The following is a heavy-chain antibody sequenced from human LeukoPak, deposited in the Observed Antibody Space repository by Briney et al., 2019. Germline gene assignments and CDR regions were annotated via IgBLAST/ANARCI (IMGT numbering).Heavy chain of an antibody. CDR3: ARDRPKLRYFDWLLSPRGMDV. CDR1: GYTFTGYY. CDR2: INPNSGGT. J-gene: IGHJ6*02. D-gene: IGHD3-9*01. Sequence: GASVKVSCKASGYTFTGYYMHWVRQAPGQGLEWMGWINPNSGGTNYAQKFQGRVTMTRDTSISTAYMELSRLRSDDTAVYYCARDRPKLRYFDWLLSPRGMDVWGQGTTVTVSS. V-gene: IGHV1-2*02.